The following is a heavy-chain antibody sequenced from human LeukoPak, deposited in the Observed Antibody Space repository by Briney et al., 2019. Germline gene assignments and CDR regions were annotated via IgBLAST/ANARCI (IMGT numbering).Heavy chain of an antibody. D-gene: IGHD6-13*01. CDR2: IYYTGNT. CDR1: GGSISNYY. V-gene: IGHV4-59*12. CDR3: ARRKTKYSSSWYGRAADGAFDY. J-gene: IGHJ4*02. Sequence: SETLSLTCTVSGGSISNYYWNWIRQPPGKGLEWIGYIYYTGNTNYNPSLKSRVTISVDTSKNQFSLKLSSVTAADTAVYYCARRKTKYSSSWYGRAADGAFDYWGQGTLVTVSS.